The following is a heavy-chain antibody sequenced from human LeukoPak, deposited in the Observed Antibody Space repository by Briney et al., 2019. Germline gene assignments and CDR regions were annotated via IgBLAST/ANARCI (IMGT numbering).Heavy chain of an antibody. CDR3: VRLRRNSDTSGFYYYYDF. V-gene: IGHV3-21*01. J-gene: IGHJ4*02. D-gene: IGHD3-22*01. CDR2: ISVRSNFI. Sequence: GGSLRLSCLASGYTFSSYSINWVRQAPGRGVEGVSSISVRSNFIYYADSVRRRFRISRDDARDSLYLQMNSLRAEDTAVYYCVRLRRNSDTSGFYYYYDFWGQGTLVTVSS. CDR1: GYTFSSYS.